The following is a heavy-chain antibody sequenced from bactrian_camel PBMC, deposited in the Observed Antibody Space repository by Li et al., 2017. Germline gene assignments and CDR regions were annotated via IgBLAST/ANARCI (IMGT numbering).Heavy chain of an antibody. D-gene: IGHD2*01. J-gene: IGHJ4*01. CDR3: AAGQVRAHGGAWSRAYEYNY. CDR1: KSRNQNKC. V-gene: IGHV3S53*01. Sequence: HVQLVESGGGSVQAGGSLRLSCVPLKSRNQNKCMAWFRQVPGHGREVVATIFTAGANTNYADSVRGRFTISQDNSNNTVYLQMNSLKPEDTAMYYCAAGQVRAHGGAWSRAYEYNYWGQGTQVTVS. CDR2: IFTAGANT.